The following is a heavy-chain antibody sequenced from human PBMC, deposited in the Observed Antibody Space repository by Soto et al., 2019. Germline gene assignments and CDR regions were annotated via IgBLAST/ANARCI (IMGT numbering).Heavy chain of an antibody. D-gene: IGHD6-19*01. V-gene: IGHV4-31*03. CDR2: IYYSGST. CDR1: GGSISSGGYY. J-gene: IGHJ4*02. Sequence: SETLSLTCTVSGGSISSGGYYWSWIRQHPGKGLEWIGYIYYSGSTYYNPSLKSRVTISVDTSKNQFSLKLSSVTAADTAVYYCARDRGKQPTVAGAGPHFDYWGQGTLVTVSS. CDR3: ARDRGKQPTVAGAGPHFDY.